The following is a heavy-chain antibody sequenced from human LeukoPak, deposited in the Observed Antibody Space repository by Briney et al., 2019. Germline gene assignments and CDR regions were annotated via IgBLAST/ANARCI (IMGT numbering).Heavy chain of an antibody. D-gene: IGHD2-2*02. CDR2: IWYDGSNI. CDR3: ARDFYTGMFDY. V-gene: IGHV3-33*01. Sequence: PGGSLRLSCAASGFTFSSYGFHWVRQAPGKGLEWVAVIWYDGSNIHYAESVKGRFTISRDNSRDTLYLHMNSLRLEDTAVYYCARDFYTGMFDYWGQGTLVTVSS. CDR1: GFTFSSYG. J-gene: IGHJ4*02.